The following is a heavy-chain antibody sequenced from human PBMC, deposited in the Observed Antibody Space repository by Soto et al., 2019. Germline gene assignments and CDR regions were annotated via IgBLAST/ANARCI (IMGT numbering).Heavy chain of an antibody. D-gene: IGHD3-10*01. CDR2: ISAYNGNT. CDR3: ARRYGSGSQYNWFDP. V-gene: IGHV1-18*01. Sequence: ASVKVSCKASGYTFTSYGISWVRQAAGQGLEWMGWISAYNGNTNYAQKLQGRVTMTTDTSTSIAYMELRSLRSDDTAVYYCARRYGSGSQYNWFDPWGQGTLVTVSS. CDR1: GYTFTSYG. J-gene: IGHJ5*02.